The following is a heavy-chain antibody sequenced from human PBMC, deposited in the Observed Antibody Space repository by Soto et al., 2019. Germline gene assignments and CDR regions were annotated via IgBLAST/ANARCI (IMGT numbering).Heavy chain of an antibody. CDR3: ARTMTIFGAGLG. J-gene: IGHJ4*02. D-gene: IGHD3-3*01. V-gene: IGHV3-23*01. Sequence: EVQLLESGGGLVQPGGSLRLSCAASGFSFNKYAMTWVRQAPGKGLEWVAAISGSGGRTHYADSVKGRFTISRDNSKNILHLQMNSLRVEDTAVFYCARTMTIFGAGLGWGQGTLVSVSS. CDR2: ISGSGGRT. CDR1: GFSFNKYA.